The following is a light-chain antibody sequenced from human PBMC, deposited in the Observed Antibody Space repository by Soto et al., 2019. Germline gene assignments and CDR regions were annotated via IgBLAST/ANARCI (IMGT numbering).Light chain of an antibody. CDR2: AS. V-gene: IGKV3-20*01. CDR3: QHYGTSAL. J-gene: IGKJ3*01. Sequence: EIVLTQSPGTLSLSPGERATLSCRASQSVSDSYLAWYQQKPGQAPRLLLYASSRATGIPDRFSGSGSGTAFTLTISRLEPEDFAVYYCQHYGTSALFGPGTKVDIK. CDR1: QSVSDSY.